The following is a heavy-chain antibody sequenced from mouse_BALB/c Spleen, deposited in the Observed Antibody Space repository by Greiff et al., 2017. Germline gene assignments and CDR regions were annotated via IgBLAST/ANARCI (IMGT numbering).Heavy chain of an antibody. J-gene: IGHJ2*01. V-gene: IGHV3-6*02. Sequence: VQLKESGPGLVKPSQSLSLTCSVTGYSITSGYYWNWIRQFPGNKLEWMGYISYDGSNNYNPSLKNRISITRDTSKNQFFLKLNSVTTEDTATYYCADYLDYWGQGTTLTVSS. CDR2: ISYDGSN. CDR1: GYSITSGYY. CDR3: ADYLDY.